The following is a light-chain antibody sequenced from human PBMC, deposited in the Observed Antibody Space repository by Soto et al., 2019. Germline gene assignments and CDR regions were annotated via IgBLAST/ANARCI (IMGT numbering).Light chain of an antibody. Sequence: DIQMTQSPSTLSASVGDRVIITCRASQDIGVWLAWYQQKPGKAPKLLIYQTSTLESGVPSRFSGSRSGTEFTLPVSCLQPDDFATYYCQQYSSYSVFTFGPGTKVDIK. J-gene: IGKJ3*01. V-gene: IGKV1-5*03. CDR3: QQYSSYSVFT. CDR1: QDIGVW. CDR2: QTS.